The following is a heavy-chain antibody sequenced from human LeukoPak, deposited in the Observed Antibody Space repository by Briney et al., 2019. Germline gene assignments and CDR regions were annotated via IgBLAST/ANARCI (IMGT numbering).Heavy chain of an antibody. CDR1: GFTFSGYS. CDR3: ARDPGGGDFPFDY. CDR2: ISSSSSYI. D-gene: IGHD2-21*02. J-gene: IGHJ4*02. Sequence: GGSLRLSCAASGFTFSGYSMDWVRQAPGKGLEWVSSISSSSSYIYYADSVKGRFTISRDNAKNSLYLQMNSLRAEDTAVYYCARDPGGGDFPFDYWGQGTLVTVSS. V-gene: IGHV3-21*01.